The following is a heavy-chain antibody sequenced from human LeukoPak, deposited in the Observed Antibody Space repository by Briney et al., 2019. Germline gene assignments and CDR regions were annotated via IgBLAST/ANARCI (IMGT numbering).Heavy chain of an antibody. CDR2: ISYDGSNK. D-gene: IGHD3-3*01. Sequence: GGSLRLSCAASGFTFSSYGMHWVRQAPGKGLEWVAVISYDGSNKYYADSVKGRFTISRDNSKNTLYLQMNSLRAEDTAVYYCAKEYYDFWSGYYWPLGDFDYWGQGTLVTVSS. V-gene: IGHV3-30*18. CDR1: GFTFSSYG. J-gene: IGHJ4*02. CDR3: AKEYYDFWSGYYWPLGDFDY.